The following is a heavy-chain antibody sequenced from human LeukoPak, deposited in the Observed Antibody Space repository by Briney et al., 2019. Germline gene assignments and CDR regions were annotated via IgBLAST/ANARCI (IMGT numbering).Heavy chain of an antibody. J-gene: IGHJ6*02. CDR2: INAGNGNT. Sequence: GASVKVSCKASGYTFTSYAMHWVRQAPGQRLEWMGWINAGNGNTKYSQKFQGRVTITRDTSASTAYMELSSLRSEDTAVYYCARGYCSGGSCYHYYYGMDVWGQGTTVTVSS. CDR1: GYTFTSYA. CDR3: ARGYCSGGSCYHYYYGMDV. V-gene: IGHV1-3*01. D-gene: IGHD2-15*01.